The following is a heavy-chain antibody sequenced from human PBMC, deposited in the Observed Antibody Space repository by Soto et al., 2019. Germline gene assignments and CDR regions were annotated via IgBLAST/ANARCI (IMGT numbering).Heavy chain of an antibody. D-gene: IGHD6-13*01. Sequence: QVQLQESGPGLVKPSETLSLTCTVSDGSISNYYWSWIRQPPGKGLEWIGYIYYSGSPNYNPSLKSRVTFPVDTSKNQFSLKLTSVTAPDTAVYYCARRPAAEAFDIWGQGTMVTVSS. CDR2: IYYSGSP. CDR1: DGSISNYY. CDR3: ARRPAAEAFDI. J-gene: IGHJ3*02. V-gene: IGHV4-59*08.